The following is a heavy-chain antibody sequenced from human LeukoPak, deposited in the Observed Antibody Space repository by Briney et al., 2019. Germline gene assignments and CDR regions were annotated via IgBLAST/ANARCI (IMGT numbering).Heavy chain of an antibody. CDR2: ISYDGSNK. CDR1: GFTFSSYA. V-gene: IGHV3-30-3*01. CDR3: AREPSGSPFDY. Sequence: GGSLRLSCAASGFTFSSYAMHWVRQAPGKGLEWVAVISYDGSNKYYADSVKGRFTISRDNSKNTLYLQMNSLRAEDTAVYYCAREPSGSPFDYWGQGTLVTVSS. J-gene: IGHJ4*02. D-gene: IGHD1-26*01.